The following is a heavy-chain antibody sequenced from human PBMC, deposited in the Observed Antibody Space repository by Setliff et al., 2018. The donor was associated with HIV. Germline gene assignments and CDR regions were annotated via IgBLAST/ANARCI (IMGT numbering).Heavy chain of an antibody. J-gene: IGHJ5*02. CDR3: ARGGASSKYLDP. CDR1: GGSISPYY. V-gene: IGHV4-59*01. Sequence: SETMSLTCTVSGGSISPYYWSWIRQPPGKGMEWIAWISDRGTTNYNPSLKSRVTLSVDTSKNQFSLSLTSVTCADTAVYYCARGGASSKYLDPWGQGTLVTVSS. CDR2: ISDRGTT. D-gene: IGHD2-15*01.